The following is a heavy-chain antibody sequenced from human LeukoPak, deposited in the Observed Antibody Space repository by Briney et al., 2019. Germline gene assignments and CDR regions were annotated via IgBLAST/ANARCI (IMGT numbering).Heavy chain of an antibody. CDR3: ARGRGYSGYSDY. CDR1: GFTFSSYG. CDR2: IWYDGSKA. D-gene: IGHD5-12*01. Sequence: GGSLRLSCAASGFTFSSYGMHWVRQAPGKGLEWVAVIWYDGSKAYYADSVKGRFTISRDNSKNTLYLQMNSLRAEDTAVYYCARGRGYSGYSDYWGQGTLVTVSS. J-gene: IGHJ4*02. V-gene: IGHV3-33*01.